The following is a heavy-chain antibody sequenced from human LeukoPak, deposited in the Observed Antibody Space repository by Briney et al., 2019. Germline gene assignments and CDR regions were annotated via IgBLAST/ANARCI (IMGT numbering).Heavy chain of an antibody. J-gene: IGHJ6*03. CDR1: GFTFSSYC. Sequence: PGRSLRLSCAASGFTFSSYCMHWVRQAPGKGLEWVAVIWYDGSNKYYADSVKGRFTISRDNSKNTLYLQMNSLRAEDTAVYYCAKDHAVGATDYYYYMDVWGKGTTVTVSS. CDR2: IWYDGSNK. D-gene: IGHD1-26*01. CDR3: AKDHAVGATDYYYYMDV. V-gene: IGHV3-33*06.